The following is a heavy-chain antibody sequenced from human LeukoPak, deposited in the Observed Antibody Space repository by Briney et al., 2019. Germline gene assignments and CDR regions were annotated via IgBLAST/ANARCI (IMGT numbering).Heavy chain of an antibody. Sequence: GGSLRLSCAASGFTFSSYWMSWVRQAPGKGLEWVANIKHDGSEKYYVDSVKGRFTISRDNAKNSLYLQMNSLRAEDTALYYCARDQGVYSSSWSDYWGQGTLVTVSS. CDR3: ARDQGVYSSSWSDY. CDR2: IKHDGSEK. V-gene: IGHV3-7*03. J-gene: IGHJ4*02. CDR1: GFTFSSYW. D-gene: IGHD6-13*01.